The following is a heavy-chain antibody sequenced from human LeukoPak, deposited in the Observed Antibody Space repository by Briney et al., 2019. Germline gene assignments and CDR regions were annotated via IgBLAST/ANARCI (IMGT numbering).Heavy chain of an antibody. V-gene: IGHV3-23*01. Sequence: GGSLRLSCATSGFTFNNYAMSWVRQAPGKGLEWVSAISGSGGSTYYADSVQGRFTISRDNSRTTLFLQMNSLRAEDTAVYYCAKGAYGSSVNYFEYWGQGSLVTVSS. J-gene: IGHJ4*02. CDR2: ISGSGGST. D-gene: IGHD3-22*01. CDR3: AKGAYGSSVNYFEY. CDR1: GFTFNNYA.